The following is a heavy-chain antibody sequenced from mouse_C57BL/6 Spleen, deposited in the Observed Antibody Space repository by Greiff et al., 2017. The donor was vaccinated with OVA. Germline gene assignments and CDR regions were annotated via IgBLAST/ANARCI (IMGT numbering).Heavy chain of an antibody. CDR2: IWRGGST. V-gene: IGHV2-2*01. CDR1: GFSLTSYG. Sequence: QVQLQQSGPGLVQPSQSLSITCTVSGFSLTSYGVHWVRQSPGKGLEWLGVIWRGGSTDYNAAFISRLSISKDNSKSQVFFKMNSLQADDTAIFYCARELGLYFDYCGQGTTLTVSS. J-gene: IGHJ2*01. CDR3: ARELGLYFDY. D-gene: IGHD4-1*01.